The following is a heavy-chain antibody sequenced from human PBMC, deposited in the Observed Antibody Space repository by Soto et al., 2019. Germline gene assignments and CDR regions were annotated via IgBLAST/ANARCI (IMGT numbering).Heavy chain of an antibody. V-gene: IGHV4-30-2*01. CDR2: IYHSGST. J-gene: IGHJ6*02. CDR1: GGSISSGGYS. D-gene: IGHD5-12*01. CDR3: ARGGYSGYDYLYYYGMDV. Sequence: QLQLQESGSGLVKPSQTLSLTCAVSGGSISSGGYSWSWIRQPPGKGLEWIGYIYHSGSTYYNPSLKSRVTISVDRSKNQFSLKLSSVTAADTAVYYCARGGYSGYDYLYYYGMDVWGQGTTVTVSS.